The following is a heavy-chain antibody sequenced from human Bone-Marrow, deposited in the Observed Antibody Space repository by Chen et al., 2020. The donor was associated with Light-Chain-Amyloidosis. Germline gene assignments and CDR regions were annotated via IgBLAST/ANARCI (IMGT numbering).Heavy chain of an antibody. V-gene: IGHV3-48*03. CDR1: GFSFSNYE. D-gene: IGHD2-15*01. CDR3: ARDRWVARHFPGAVDI. Sequence: EVQLVESGGGLVQPGGSLRLSCVASGFSFSNYEMNWVRQAPGQGLEWVSYISTTGTTIYYVDFARGRFTISRDNAKNSLYLQMNSLRAEDTAVYYCARDRWVARHFPGAVDIWGQGTVVTVSS. J-gene: IGHJ3*02. CDR2: ISTTGTTI.